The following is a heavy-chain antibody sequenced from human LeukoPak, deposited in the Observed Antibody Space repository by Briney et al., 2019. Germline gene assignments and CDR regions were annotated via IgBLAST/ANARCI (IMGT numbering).Heavy chain of an antibody. CDR1: GGSISSYY. CDR2: IYTSGST. Sequence: SETLSLTCTVSGGSISSYYWSWIRQPAGKGLEWIGRIYTSGSTNYNPSLKSRVTMSVDTSKNQFSLKLSSVTAADTAVYYCAGDLNMGLYSSGWDYWGQGTLVTVSS. J-gene: IGHJ4*02. V-gene: IGHV4-4*07. CDR3: AGDLNMGLYSSGWDY. D-gene: IGHD6-19*01.